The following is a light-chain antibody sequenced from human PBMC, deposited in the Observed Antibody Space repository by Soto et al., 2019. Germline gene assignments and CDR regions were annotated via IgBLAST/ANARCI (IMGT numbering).Light chain of an antibody. CDR1: EDISSY. Sequence: IQLTQSPSSLSASVRDRVTFTCRASEDISSYLVWYQQKPGAAPKLLIYAASALHSGVPSRFSGSGSGTDFTLTISSLHPEDFAVYFCQQFKNYPITFGQGTRLEIK. J-gene: IGKJ5*01. CDR2: AAS. CDR3: QQFKNYPIT. V-gene: IGKV1-9*01.